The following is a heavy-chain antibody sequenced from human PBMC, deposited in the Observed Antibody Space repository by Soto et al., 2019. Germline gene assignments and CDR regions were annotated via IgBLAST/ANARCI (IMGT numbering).Heavy chain of an antibody. CDR1: GYTFTSYG. CDR2: ISASNGNT. CDR3: ARRRLKGGVWFEP. D-gene: IGHD5-12*01. Sequence: ASVKVSCKASGYTFTSYGISWVRQAPGQGLEWMGWISASNGNTNYAQKLQGRVTMTTDTSTSTVYMELSSLRSEDTAVYYCARRRLKGGVWFEPWGQGTLVTVSS. V-gene: IGHV1-18*01. J-gene: IGHJ5*02.